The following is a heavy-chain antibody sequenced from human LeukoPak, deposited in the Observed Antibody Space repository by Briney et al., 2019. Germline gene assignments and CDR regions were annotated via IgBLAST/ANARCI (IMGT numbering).Heavy chain of an antibody. CDR3: VKDSSSGSYFDY. CDR2: ISSNGGST. Sequence: PGGSLRLSCSASGFTFSRYAMHWVRQAPGKGLEYVSAISSNGGSTYYADSVKGRFTISRDNSRNTLHLQMSSLRVEDTAVYYCVKDSSSGSYFDYWGQGTLATVSS. J-gene: IGHJ4*02. V-gene: IGHV3-64D*06. D-gene: IGHD3-10*01. CDR1: GFTFSRYA.